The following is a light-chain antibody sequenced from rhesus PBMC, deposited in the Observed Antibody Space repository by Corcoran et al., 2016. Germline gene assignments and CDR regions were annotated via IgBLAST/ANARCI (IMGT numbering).Light chain of an antibody. J-gene: IGKJ4*01. Sequence: DIQMTQSPSSLSASVGDTVTSTCRASQGISSWVAWYQQKPGKAPKLLIYKASGLQSGVTSRCSGTGSGTDFTLTICSLQSEDFATYYCQQYSSRPLTFGGGTKVELK. CDR3: QQYSSRPLT. CDR1: QGISSW. CDR2: KAS. V-gene: IGKV1-22*01.